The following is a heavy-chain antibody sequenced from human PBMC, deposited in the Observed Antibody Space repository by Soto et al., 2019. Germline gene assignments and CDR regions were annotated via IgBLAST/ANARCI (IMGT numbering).Heavy chain of an antibody. D-gene: IGHD4-4*01. CDR2: IYYSGST. CDR1: GGSISRYY. Sequence: SETLSLTCTVAGGSISRYYWSWVRQPPGKGLEWIGYIYYSGSTNYNPSLKSRVTISVDTSKNQFSLKLSSVTAADTAVYYCARYSNYGSFDYWGQGTLVTVSS. J-gene: IGHJ4*02. CDR3: ARYSNYGSFDY. V-gene: IGHV4-59*01.